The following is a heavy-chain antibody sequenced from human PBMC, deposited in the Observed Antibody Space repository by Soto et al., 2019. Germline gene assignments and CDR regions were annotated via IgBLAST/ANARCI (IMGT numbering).Heavy chain of an antibody. J-gene: IGHJ3*02. CDR3: ARRFCRAGSCYSAFDI. D-gene: IGHD2-15*01. CDR1: GYSFTSYW. V-gene: IGHV5-51*01. Sequence: GESLKISCKGSGYSFTSYWIGWVRQMPGKGLEWMGIIYPGDSDTTYSPSFQGQVTISADKSISTAYLQWSSLEAPDTAMYYCARRFCRAGSCYSAFDIWGQGTMVTVS. CDR2: IYPGDSDT.